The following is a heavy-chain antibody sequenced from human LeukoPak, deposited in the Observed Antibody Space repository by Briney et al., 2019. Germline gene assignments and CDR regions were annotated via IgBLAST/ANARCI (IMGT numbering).Heavy chain of an antibody. J-gene: IGHJ4*02. Sequence: SETLSLTCAVYGGSFSGYYWSWIRQPPGKGLEWIGEINHSGSTNYNPSLKSRVTISVDTSKIQFSLKLSSVTAADTAVYYCARSARPYYYGSGKIDYWGQGTLVTVSS. V-gene: IGHV4-34*01. D-gene: IGHD3-10*01. CDR2: INHSGST. CDR3: ARSARPYYYGSGKIDY. CDR1: GGSFSGYY.